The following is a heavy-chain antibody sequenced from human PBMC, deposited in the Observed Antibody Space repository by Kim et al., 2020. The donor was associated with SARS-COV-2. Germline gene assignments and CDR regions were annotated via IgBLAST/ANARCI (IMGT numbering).Heavy chain of an antibody. Sequence: SETLSLTCTVSGGSISSYYWSWIRQPPGKGLEWIGYIYYSGSTNYNPSLKSRVTISVDTSKNQFSLKLSSVTAADTAVYYCARVARNYYDSSGYYYYYCYGMDVWGQGTTVPVSS. CDR2: IYYSGST. CDR1: GGSISSYY. V-gene: IGHV4-59*01. J-gene: IGHJ6*02. CDR3: ARVARNYYDSSGYYYYYCYGMDV. D-gene: IGHD3-22*01.